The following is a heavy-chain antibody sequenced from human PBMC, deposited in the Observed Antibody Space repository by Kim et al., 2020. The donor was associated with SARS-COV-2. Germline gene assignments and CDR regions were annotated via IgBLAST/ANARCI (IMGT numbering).Heavy chain of an antibody. J-gene: IGHJ6*02. CDR3: ARDTSMVRGVISYYYYYGMDV. D-gene: IGHD3-10*01. Sequence: SETLSLTCTVSGGSISSYYWSWIRQPPGKGLEWIGYIYYSGSTNYNPSLKSRVTISVDTSKNQFSLKLSSVTAADTAVYYCARDTSMVRGVISYYYYYGMDVWGQGTTVTVSS. V-gene: IGHV4-59*01. CDR1: GGSISSYY. CDR2: IYYSGST.